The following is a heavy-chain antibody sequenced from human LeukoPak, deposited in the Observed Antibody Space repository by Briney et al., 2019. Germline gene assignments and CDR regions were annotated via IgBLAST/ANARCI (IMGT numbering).Heavy chain of an antibody. Sequence: SETLSLTCTVSGGSISSSSYYWGWIRQPPGKGLEWIGSIYYSGGTYYNPSLKSRVTTSVDTSKNQFSLKLSSVTAADTAVYYCARLTGIAVAQKWGPRTLVTVSS. CDR2: IYYSGGT. CDR1: GGSISSSSYY. CDR3: ARLTGIAVAQK. D-gene: IGHD6-19*01. J-gene: IGHJ4*02. V-gene: IGHV4-39*01.